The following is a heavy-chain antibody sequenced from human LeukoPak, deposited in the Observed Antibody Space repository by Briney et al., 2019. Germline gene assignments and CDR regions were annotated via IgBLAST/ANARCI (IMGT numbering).Heavy chain of an antibody. CDR2: ISAYNGNT. Sequence: AASVKVSCKASGYTFTGYYMHWVRQAPGQGLEWMGWISAYNGNTNYAQKLQGRVTMTTDTSTSTAYMELRSLRSDDTAVYYCANFRGPYCGGDCYTDYWGQGTLVTVSS. J-gene: IGHJ4*02. CDR3: ANFRGPYCGGDCYTDY. V-gene: IGHV1-18*04. CDR1: GYTFTGYY. D-gene: IGHD2-21*02.